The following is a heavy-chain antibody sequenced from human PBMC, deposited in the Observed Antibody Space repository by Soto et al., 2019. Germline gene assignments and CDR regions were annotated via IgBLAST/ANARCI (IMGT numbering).Heavy chain of an antibody. V-gene: IGHV4-31*03. CDR1: GGSISSGGYY. CDR2: IYYSGST. D-gene: IGHD2-2*01. J-gene: IGHJ5*02. CDR3: ASYCSSTSCYWGRGTDWFDP. Sequence: QVQLQESGPGLVKPSQTLSLTCTVSGGSISSGGYYWSWIRQHPGKGLEWIGYIYYSGSTYYNPSLKSRVTISVDTSKNQFSLKLSSVTAADTAVYYCASYCSSTSCYWGRGTDWFDPWGQGTLVTVSS.